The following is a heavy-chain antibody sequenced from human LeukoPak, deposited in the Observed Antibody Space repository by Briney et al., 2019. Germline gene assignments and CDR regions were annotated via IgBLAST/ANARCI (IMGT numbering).Heavy chain of an antibody. J-gene: IGHJ4*02. V-gene: IGHV1-18*01. D-gene: IGHD6-19*01. CDR1: GYTFNRYG. Sequence: ASVKVSCKASGYTFNRYGISWVRQAPGQGLEWMGWISAYNGNTNYAQKVQGRVTMTTDTSTNTAYMELRSLRSDDTAVYYCARADIRAIASSGWYGFDYWGQGTLVTVSS. CDR2: ISAYNGNT. CDR3: ARADIRAIASSGWYGFDY.